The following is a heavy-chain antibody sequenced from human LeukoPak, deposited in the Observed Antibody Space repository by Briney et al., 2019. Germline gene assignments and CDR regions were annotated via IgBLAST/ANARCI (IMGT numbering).Heavy chain of an antibody. J-gene: IGHJ4*02. V-gene: IGHV4-39*07. CDR3: ARDKGSGWLSLFDY. CDR2: IYYSGST. Sequence: PSETLSLTCTVSGGSISSSSYYWGWIRQPPGKGLEWIGSIYYSGSTYYNPSLKSRVTISVDTSKNQFSLKLSSVTAADTAVYYCARDKGSGWLSLFDYWGQGTLVTVSS. D-gene: IGHD6-19*01. CDR1: GGSISSSSYY.